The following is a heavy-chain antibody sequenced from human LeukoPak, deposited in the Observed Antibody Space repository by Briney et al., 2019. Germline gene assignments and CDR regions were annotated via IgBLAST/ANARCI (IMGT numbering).Heavy chain of an antibody. CDR3: AKDTGDSSGYYLPPDY. D-gene: IGHD3-22*01. CDR2: ISYDGSNK. J-gene: IGHJ4*02. Sequence: GASLRLSCAASGFTFSSYAMSWVRQAPGKGLEWVAVISYDGSNKYYADSVKGRFTISRDNSKNTLYLQMNSLRAEDTAVYYCAKDTGDSSGYYLPPDYWGQGTLVTVSS. V-gene: IGHV3-30*18. CDR1: GFTFSSYA.